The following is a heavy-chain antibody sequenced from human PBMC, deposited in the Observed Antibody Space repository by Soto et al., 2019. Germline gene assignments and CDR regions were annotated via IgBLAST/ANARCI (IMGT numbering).Heavy chain of an antibody. Sequence: QVQLVQSGAEVKKPGASVKVSCKASGYTFTSYAMHWVRQAPGQRLEWVGWINAGNGNTKYSQKFQGRVTITRDTSASTTYMELSSLRSEDTAVYYCARSIVVVTAADYWGQGTLVTVSS. V-gene: IGHV1-3*01. CDR3: ARSIVVVTAADY. D-gene: IGHD2-21*02. CDR2: INAGNGNT. J-gene: IGHJ4*02. CDR1: GYTFTSYA.